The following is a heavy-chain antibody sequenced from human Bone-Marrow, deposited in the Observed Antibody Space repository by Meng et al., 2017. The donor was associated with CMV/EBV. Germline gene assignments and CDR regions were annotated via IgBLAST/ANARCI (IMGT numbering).Heavy chain of an antibody. CDR3: AKSDYSNYVDYYGMDV. D-gene: IGHD4-11*01. Sequence: GESLKISCAASGFTFSSYWIGWVRQMPGKGLEWMGIIYPGDSDTRYSPSFQGQVTISADKSISTAYLQWSSLKASDTAMYYCAKSDYSNYVDYYGMDVWGQGTTVTVSS. V-gene: IGHV5-51*01. CDR2: IYPGDSDT. J-gene: IGHJ6*02. CDR1: GFTFSSYW.